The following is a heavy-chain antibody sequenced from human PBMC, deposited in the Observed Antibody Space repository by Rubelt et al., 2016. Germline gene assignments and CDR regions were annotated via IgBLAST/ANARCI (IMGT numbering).Heavy chain of an antibody. J-gene: IGHJ4*02. CDR1: GFSFSMYW. CDR2: IYSDVSST. V-gene: IGHV3-74*01. Sequence: GSLRLSCAASGFSFSMYWMHWVRQVPGKGLVWVSRIYSDVSSTTYADSVKGRFTISRDNAKNTLYLQMNSLRAEDTAVYHCASTGYSTSWGQGTLVTVSS. CDR3: ASTGYSTS. D-gene: IGHD2-2*01.